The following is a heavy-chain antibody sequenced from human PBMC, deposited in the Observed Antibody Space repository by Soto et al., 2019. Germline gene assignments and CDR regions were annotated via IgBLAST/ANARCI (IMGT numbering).Heavy chain of an antibody. J-gene: IGHJ6*02. D-gene: IGHD2-15*01. V-gene: IGHV3-74*01. Sequence: PGGSLRRSCAASGFTFDTYWMNWVRQAPGKGPEGISGINSDGTISSYADSVKGRFTISRDNARNTLSLQMNSLRADDTGVYYCSRLSCDHSAFLSYGMDAWGQGTTVTVSS. CDR1: GFTFDTYW. CDR2: INSDGTIS. CDR3: SRLSCDHSAFLSYGMDA.